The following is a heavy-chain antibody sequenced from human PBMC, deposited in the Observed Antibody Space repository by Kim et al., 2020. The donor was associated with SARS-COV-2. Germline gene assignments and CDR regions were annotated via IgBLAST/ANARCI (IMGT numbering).Heavy chain of an antibody. D-gene: IGHD3-9*01. V-gene: IGHV4-59*09. Sequence: YNPSLKSRVTISVDTSKNQFSLKLSSVTAADTAVYYCARGDILTGGAFDIWGQGTMVTVSS. J-gene: IGHJ3*02. CDR3: ARGDILTGGAFDI.